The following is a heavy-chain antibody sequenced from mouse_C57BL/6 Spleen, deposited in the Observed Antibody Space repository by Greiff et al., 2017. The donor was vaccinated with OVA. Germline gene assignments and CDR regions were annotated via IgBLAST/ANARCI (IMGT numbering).Heavy chain of an antibody. Sequence: EVQRVESGGGLVKPGGSLKLSCAASGFTFSSYAMSWVRQTLEKRLEWVATISDGGSYTYYPDNVKGRFTISRDNAKNNLYLQMSHLKSEDTAMYYCARAGLPFAYWGQGTLVTVSA. V-gene: IGHV5-4*01. CDR1: GFTFSSYA. CDR2: ISDGGSYT. CDR3: ARAGLPFAY. D-gene: IGHD2-10*01. J-gene: IGHJ3*01.